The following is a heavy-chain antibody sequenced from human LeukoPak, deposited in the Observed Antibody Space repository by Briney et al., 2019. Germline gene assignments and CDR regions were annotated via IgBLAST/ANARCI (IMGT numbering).Heavy chain of an antibody. D-gene: IGHD2-2*01. CDR2: IYYSGST. V-gene: IGHV4-30-4*08. J-gene: IGHJ5*02. Sequence: SETLSLTCTVSGGSISSGDYYWSWIRQPPGRGLEWIGYIYYSGSTYYNPSLKSRVTISVDTSKNQFSLKLSSVTAAATAVYYCAREKRQYGNWFDPWGQGTLVTVSS. CDR1: GGSISSGDYY. CDR3: AREKRQYGNWFDP.